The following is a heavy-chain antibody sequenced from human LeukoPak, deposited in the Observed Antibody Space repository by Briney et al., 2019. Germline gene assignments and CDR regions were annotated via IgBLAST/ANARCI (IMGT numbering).Heavy chain of an antibody. CDR1: GFTFSSYS. D-gene: IGHD1-26*01. V-gene: IGHV3-21*01. CDR3: ARDQSGTSFY. Sequence: GGSLRLSCAASGFTFSSYSMNWVRQAPGKGLEWVSSISSDSNYIYYADSVKGRFTISRDNAKNSLYLQMNSLRAEDTAVYYCARDQSGTSFYWGQGTLVTVSS. CDR2: ISSDSNYI. J-gene: IGHJ4*02.